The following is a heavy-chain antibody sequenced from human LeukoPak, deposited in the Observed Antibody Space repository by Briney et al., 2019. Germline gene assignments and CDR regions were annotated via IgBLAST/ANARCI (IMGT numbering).Heavy chain of an antibody. Sequence: GGSLRLSCAASGFTFSSYSMNWVRQAPGKGLEWVSYISSSSSTIYYADSVRGRFTISRDNAKNSLYLQMNSLRAEDTAVYYCARVRLDIVVVPAAVRLDYWGQGTLVTVSS. V-gene: IGHV3-48*01. D-gene: IGHD2-2*03. J-gene: IGHJ4*02. CDR2: ISSSSSTI. CDR1: GFTFSSYS. CDR3: ARVRLDIVVVPAAVRLDY.